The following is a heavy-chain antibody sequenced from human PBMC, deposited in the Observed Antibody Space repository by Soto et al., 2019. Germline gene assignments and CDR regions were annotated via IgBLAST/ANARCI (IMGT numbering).Heavy chain of an antibody. V-gene: IGHV3-30*18. CDR1: GFTFSSYG. D-gene: IGHD3-3*01. CDR2: ISYDGSNK. J-gene: IGHJ6*02. CDR3: AKDLRGELRFLEWLSSDGYGMDV. Sequence: GGSLRLSCAASGFTFSSYGMHWVRQAPGKGLEWVAVISYDGSNKYYADSVKGRFTISRDNSKNTLYRQMNSLRAEDTAVYYCAKDLRGELRFLEWLSSDGYGMDVWGQGTTVTVSS.